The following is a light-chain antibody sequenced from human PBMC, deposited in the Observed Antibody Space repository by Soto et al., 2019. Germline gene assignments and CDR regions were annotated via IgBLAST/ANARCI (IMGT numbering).Light chain of an antibody. CDR1: SSDVGSYNL. Sequence: QSALTQPASVSGSPGQSITISCTGTSSDVGSYNLVSWYQQHPGKAPKLMIYEGSKRPSGFSNRFSGSKSGNTASLTISGLQAEDEADYYCCSYAGSSTPHVVFGGGTKLTVL. V-gene: IGLV2-23*01. J-gene: IGLJ2*01. CDR3: CSYAGSSTPHVV. CDR2: EGS.